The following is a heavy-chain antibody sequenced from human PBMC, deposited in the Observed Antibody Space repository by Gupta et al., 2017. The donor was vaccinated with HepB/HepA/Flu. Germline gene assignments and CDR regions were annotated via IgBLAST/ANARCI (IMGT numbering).Heavy chain of an antibody. CDR2: INPNSGCK. D-gene: IGHD3-22*01. Sequence: QVQLVQSGAEVKKPGASVKVSCKAYGYTFTDQYIYWVRQAPGQGLEWMGWINPNSGCKDSSTKFQGRVTLTRDMSITTAYVELSSLKSDDTAVCYCARDSYYDSDGPFYDVFDIWGQGTMVTVS. CDR3: ARDSYYDSDGPFYDVFDI. V-gene: IGHV1-2*02. CDR1: GYTFTDQY. J-gene: IGHJ3*02.